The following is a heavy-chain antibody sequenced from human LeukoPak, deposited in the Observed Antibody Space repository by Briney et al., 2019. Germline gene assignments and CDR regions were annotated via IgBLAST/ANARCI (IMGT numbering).Heavy chain of an antibody. J-gene: IGHJ4*02. CDR3: ATKVPGTSHFSS. D-gene: IGHD6-19*01. CDR2: VIAGSGATT. CDR1: GLTFNNYE. Sequence: QPGGSLRRTCAASGLTFNNYEMNWVRQAPGRGLEWVSHVIAGSGATTFYADSVRGRFTISRDNAKNSLYLQMDSPRAEDTAVYYCATKVPGTSHFSSWGQGTLVTVSS. V-gene: IGHV3-48*03.